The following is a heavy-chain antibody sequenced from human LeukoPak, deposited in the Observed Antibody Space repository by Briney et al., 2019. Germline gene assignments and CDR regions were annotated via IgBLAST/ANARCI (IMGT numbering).Heavy chain of an antibody. J-gene: IGHJ5*02. CDR2: IYYSGST. D-gene: IGHD6-13*01. Sequence: SETLSLTCTVSGGSISSSIYYWGWIRQPPGKGLEWIGSIYYSGSTYYNPSLKSRVTISVDTSKNQFSLKLSSVTAADTAVYYCARRGTGGSSSWYVWFDPWGQGTLVTVSS. CDR3: ARRGTGGSSSWYVWFDP. V-gene: IGHV4-39*01. CDR1: GGSISSSIYY.